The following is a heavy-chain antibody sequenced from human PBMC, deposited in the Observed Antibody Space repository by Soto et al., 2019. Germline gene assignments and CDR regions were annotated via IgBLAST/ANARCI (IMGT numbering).Heavy chain of an antibody. D-gene: IGHD3-10*01. CDR1: GFIFRDYA. Sequence: PGGSLRLSCAASGFIFRDYAMYWVRQAPGKGLEWVSVISGSDGTTFYADSVRGRFTSSRDNSRNTVYLQMISLRDEDTAVYYCAKAPGGSESYWVAPHYYYALDVGFQGTNVT. J-gene: IGHJ6*02. CDR3: AKAPGGSESYWVAPHYYYALDV. CDR2: ISGSDGTT. V-gene: IGHV3-23*01.